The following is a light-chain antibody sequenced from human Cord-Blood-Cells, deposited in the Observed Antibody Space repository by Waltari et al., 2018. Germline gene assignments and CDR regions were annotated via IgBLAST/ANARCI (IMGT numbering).Light chain of an antibody. V-gene: IGKV1-33*01. CDR3: QQYDNLPQLT. CDR1: QDISNY. CDR2: DAS. J-gene: IGKJ4*01. Sequence: DIQMTQSLSSLSASVGDRVTITCQASQDISNYLNWYQQKQGKTPKLLNYDASNLETGGPSRFSGSGAGADYTFTISSMQPEDIAAYYCQQYDNLPQLTFGGGTKVEIK.